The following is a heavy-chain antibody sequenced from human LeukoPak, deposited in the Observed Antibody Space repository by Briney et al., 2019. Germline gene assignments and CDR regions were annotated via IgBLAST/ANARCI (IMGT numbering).Heavy chain of an antibody. D-gene: IGHD6-13*01. CDR2: IKHSGST. CDR3: ARGVGAAAGLPPFDY. V-gene: IGHV4-34*01. Sequence: PSETLSLTCAVYGGSFSGYYWSWIRQPPGKGLEWIREIKHSGSTNYNPSLKSRVTISVDTSKKQFSLKLNSVTAADTAVYYCARGVGAAAGLPPFDYWGQGTLVTVSS. J-gene: IGHJ4*02. CDR1: GGSFSGYY.